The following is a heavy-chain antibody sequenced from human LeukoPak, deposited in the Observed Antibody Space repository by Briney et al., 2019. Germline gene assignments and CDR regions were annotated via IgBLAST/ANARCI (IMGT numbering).Heavy chain of an antibody. V-gene: IGHV3-23*01. CDR1: GFTFSSYG. CDR2: ISGSGGST. D-gene: IGHD5-12*01. CDR3: ARAYSGYEGFDY. J-gene: IGHJ4*02. Sequence: GGTLRLSCAASGFTFSSYGMSWVRQAPGKGLEWVSAISGSGGSTYYADSVKGRFTISRDNSKNSLYLQMNSLRAEDTAVYYCARAYSGYEGFDYWGQGTLVTVSS.